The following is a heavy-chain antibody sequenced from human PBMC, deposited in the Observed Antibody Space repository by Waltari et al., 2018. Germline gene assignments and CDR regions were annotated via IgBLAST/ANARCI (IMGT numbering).Heavy chain of an antibody. V-gene: IGHV1-46*01. CDR1: GYTFTSYY. CDR3: ARGGYSSVSDAFNV. CDR2: INPIGGNT. D-gene: IGHD6-19*01. J-gene: IGHJ3*01. Sequence: QVQLVQSGAEVQKPGASVKVSCKASGYTFTSYYMHWVRQAPGQGLGWMGIINPIGGNTIYTQKFQGRVTMTRDMSTSTVYMELSSLRSEDTAVYYCARGGYSSVSDAFNVWGQGTMVTVSS.